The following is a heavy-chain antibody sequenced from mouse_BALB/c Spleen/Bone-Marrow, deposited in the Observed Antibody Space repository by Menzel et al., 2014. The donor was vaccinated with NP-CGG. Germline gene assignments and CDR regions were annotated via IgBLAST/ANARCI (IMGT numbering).Heavy chain of an antibody. CDR2: ISSGGSYT. Sequence: EVMLVESGGGLVKPGGSLKLSCAASGFTFSSYAMSWVRRTPEKRLEWVATISSGGSYTYYPDSVKGRCTISRDNAKNTQYLQMSALRSEDTAMYYYAGHERCDGAWFDYWGQGTLVTVSA. CDR3: AGHERCDGAWFDY. CDR1: GFTFSSYA. J-gene: IGHJ3*01. V-gene: IGHV5-9-1*01.